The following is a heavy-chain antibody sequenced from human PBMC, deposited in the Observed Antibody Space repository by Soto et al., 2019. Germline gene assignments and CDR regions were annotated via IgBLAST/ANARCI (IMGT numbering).Heavy chain of an antibody. CDR2: IWYDGSNK. V-gene: IGHV3-33*01. CDR1: GFSFSSYG. Sequence: QVQLVESGGGVVQPGRSLRLSCAASGFSFSSYGMHWVRQAPGKGLEWVAVIWYDGSNKYYADSVKGRFTISRDDSKNTLYLQINSLRAEDTAVYYCARYSSGGGFDYWGQGNLVTVSS. D-gene: IGHD6-19*01. J-gene: IGHJ4*02. CDR3: ARYSSGGGFDY.